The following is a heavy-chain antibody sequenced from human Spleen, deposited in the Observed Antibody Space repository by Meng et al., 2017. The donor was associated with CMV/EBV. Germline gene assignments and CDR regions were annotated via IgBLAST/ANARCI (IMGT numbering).Heavy chain of an antibody. CDR1: GYRFNSYY. J-gene: IGHJ4*02. V-gene: IGHV1-46*02. D-gene: IGHD5-12*01. CDR2: INPSDGST. Sequence: SCKASGYRFNSYYIHWVRQAPGQGLEWMGIINPSDGSTTYTQKVQGRVTMTRDTSTSTVYMELNRLRSDGTAVYYCARIPRAEGVAHWGQGTLVTVSS. CDR3: ARIPRAEGVAH.